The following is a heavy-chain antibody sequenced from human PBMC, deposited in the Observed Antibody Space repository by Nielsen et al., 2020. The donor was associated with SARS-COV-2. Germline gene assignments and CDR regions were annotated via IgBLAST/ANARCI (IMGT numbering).Heavy chain of an antibody. D-gene: IGHD3-9*01. CDR3: ARDFSSADLTASPYPADDALHV. CDR1: GYTLTELS. V-gene: IGHV1-24*01. CDR2: FDPEDGET. J-gene: IGHJ3*01. Sequence: ASVKVSCKVSGYTLTELSMHWVRQAPGKGLEWMGGFDPEDGETIYAQKFQGRVTMTEDTSTDTAYMELSNLRSEDTALYYCARDFSSADLTASPYPADDALHVWGQGTMVTVSS.